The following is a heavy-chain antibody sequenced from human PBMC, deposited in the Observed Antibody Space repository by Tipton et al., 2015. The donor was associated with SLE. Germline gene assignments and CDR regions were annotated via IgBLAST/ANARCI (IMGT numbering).Heavy chain of an antibody. V-gene: IGHV3-30*02. CDR1: GFTFSSYG. J-gene: IGHJ6*02. Sequence: SLRLSCAASGFTFSSYGMHWVRQAPGKGLEWVAFIRYDGSNKYYADSVKGRFTISRDNSKNTLYLQMNSLRAEDTAVYYCAKDHEYQLLLNYYFGMDVWGQGTTVTVSS. D-gene: IGHD2-2*01. CDR3: AKDHEYQLLLNYYFGMDV. CDR2: IRYDGSNK.